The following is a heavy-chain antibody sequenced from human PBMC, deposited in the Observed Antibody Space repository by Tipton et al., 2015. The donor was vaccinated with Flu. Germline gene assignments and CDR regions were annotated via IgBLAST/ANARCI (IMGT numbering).Heavy chain of an antibody. V-gene: IGHV3-23*01. CDR1: GLTFSSYG. CDR3: AKIGLIGNWYFDV. CDR2: ISAGATYI. D-gene: IGHD1-26*01. J-gene: IGHJ2*01. Sequence: SLRLSCAASGLTFSSYGMSWVRQAPGKGLEWVSSISAGATYIYYADSVKGRFTVSRDNSKNTLSLQMNSLRAEDTAVYYCAKIGLIGNWYFDVWGRGTLVTVSS.